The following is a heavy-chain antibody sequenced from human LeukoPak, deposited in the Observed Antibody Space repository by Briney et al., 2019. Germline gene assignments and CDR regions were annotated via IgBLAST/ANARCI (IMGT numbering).Heavy chain of an antibody. Sequence: GGSLRLSCAASGFTFKDYYMIWIRQAPGKGLQCISYISSSGSYINYADSVKGRFTISRDNTKNSLYLQMNSLRAEDTAVYYCARDGVVGAASGLFGYWGQGTLVTVSS. CDR3: ARDGVVGAASGLFGY. CDR2: ISSSGSYI. J-gene: IGHJ4*02. CDR1: GFTFKDYY. V-gene: IGHV3-11*05. D-gene: IGHD3-3*01.